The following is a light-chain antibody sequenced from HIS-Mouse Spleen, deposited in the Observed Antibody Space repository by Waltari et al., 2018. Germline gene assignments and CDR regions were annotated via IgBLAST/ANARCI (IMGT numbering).Light chain of an antibody. J-gene: IGKJ2*01. CDR3: QQYYSTPYT. V-gene: IGKV4-1*01. Sequence: DLLMTQSPDSLAVSLGARATIHCKSSQSVLYSSNNKNYLAWYQQKPGQPPKLLIYWASTRESGVPDRFSGSGSGTDFTLTISSLQAEDVAVYYCQQYYSTPYTFGQGTKLEIK. CDR1: QSVLYSSNNKNY. CDR2: WAS.